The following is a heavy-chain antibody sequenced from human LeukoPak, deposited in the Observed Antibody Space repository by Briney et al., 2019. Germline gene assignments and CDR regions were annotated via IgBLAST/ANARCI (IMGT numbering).Heavy chain of an antibody. D-gene: IGHD6-19*01. CDR1: GYTFTGYY. CDR2: INPNSGGT. Sequence: ASVKVSCKASGYTFTGYYMHWVRQAPGQGLEWMGWINPNSGGTNYAQKFQGRVTMTRDTSISTAYMELSRLRSDDTAVYYCARAPPAGSGGWFHFDYWGQGTLVTVSS. CDR3: ARAPPAGSGGWFHFDY. J-gene: IGHJ4*02. V-gene: IGHV1-2*02.